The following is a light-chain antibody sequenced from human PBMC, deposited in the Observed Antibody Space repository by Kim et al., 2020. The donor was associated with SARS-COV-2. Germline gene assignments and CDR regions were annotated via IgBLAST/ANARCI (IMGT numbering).Light chain of an antibody. J-gene: IGKJ2*01. CDR2: RVS. V-gene: IGKV2-30*01. CDR1: QSLVNRDRNTY. Sequence: QPASISCRSSQSLVNRDRNTYVNWLPQRPGQSPRRLIYRVSKRDSGVPDRFSGSGSGTNFALKISGVEAEDVGVYYCLQGTHWPKTFGQRTKLEI. CDR3: LQGTHWPKT.